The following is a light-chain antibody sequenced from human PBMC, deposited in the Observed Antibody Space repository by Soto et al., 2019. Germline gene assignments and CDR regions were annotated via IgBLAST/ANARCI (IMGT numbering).Light chain of an antibody. Sequence: DIQMTQSPSSLSASVGDRVTITCRASQSISSYLNWYQQKPGKAPKLLIYAASSLQSGVPSRFSGSGSGTDFALTISCLQSEDFATYYCQQLNTLPFTFGQGTRLE. CDR3: QQLNTLPFT. CDR1: QSISSY. V-gene: IGKV1-39*01. J-gene: IGKJ5*01. CDR2: AAS.